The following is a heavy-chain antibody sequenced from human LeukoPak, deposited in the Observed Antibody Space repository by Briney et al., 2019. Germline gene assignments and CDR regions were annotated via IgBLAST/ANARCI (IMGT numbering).Heavy chain of an antibody. CDR2: IIPILGIA. Sequence: SVKVSCKASGGTFSSYTISWVRQAPGQGLEWMGRIIPILGIANYAQKFQGRVTITADKSTSTAYVELSSLRSEDTAVYYCARGRKDDEDPSGDFDYWGQGTLVTVSS. V-gene: IGHV1-69*02. D-gene: IGHD1-14*01. CDR1: GGTFSSYT. CDR3: ARGRKDDEDPSGDFDY. J-gene: IGHJ4*02.